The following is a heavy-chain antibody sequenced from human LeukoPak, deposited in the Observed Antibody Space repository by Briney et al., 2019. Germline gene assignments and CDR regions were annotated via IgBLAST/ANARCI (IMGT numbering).Heavy chain of an antibody. Sequence: ASVKVSCKASGYTFTSYGISWVRQAPGQGLEWMGWISAYNGNTNYAQKLQGRVTMTTDTSTSTAYMELRSLRSDDTAVYYCARESWVRGVIRRPDDAFDIWGQGTMVTVSS. CDR3: ARESWVRGVIRRPDDAFDI. CDR2: ISAYNGNT. CDR1: GYTFTSYG. V-gene: IGHV1-18*01. D-gene: IGHD3-10*01. J-gene: IGHJ3*02.